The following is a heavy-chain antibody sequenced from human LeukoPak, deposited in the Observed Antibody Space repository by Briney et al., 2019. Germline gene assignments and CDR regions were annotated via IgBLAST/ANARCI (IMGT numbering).Heavy chain of an antibody. CDR1: GYTFTSYG. J-gene: IGHJ6*03. Sequence: ASVKVSCQASGYTFTSYGISWVRQAPGQGLEWMGWISAYNGNTNYAQKLQGRVTMTTGTSTSTAYMELRSLRSDDTAVYYCAREGPSLVRDPIHYYYYMDVWGKGTTVTISS. D-gene: IGHD3-10*01. CDR2: ISAYNGNT. CDR3: AREGPSLVRDPIHYYYYMDV. V-gene: IGHV1-18*01.